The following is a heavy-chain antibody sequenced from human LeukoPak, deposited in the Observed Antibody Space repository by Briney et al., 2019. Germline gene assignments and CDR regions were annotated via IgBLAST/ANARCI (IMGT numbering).Heavy chain of an antibody. CDR1: GYTFTSYY. J-gene: IGHJ4*02. V-gene: IGHV1-46*01. CDR2: INPSGGGT. D-gene: IGHD3-22*01. CDR3: ARGGRYYYDSSGYYYKFDY. Sequence: GASVKVSCKASGYTFTSYYMHWVRQAPGQGLEWMGIINPSGGGTSYAQKFQGRVTMTRDTSTSTVYMELSSLRSEDTAVYYCARGGRYYYDSSGYYYKFDYWGQGTLVTVSS.